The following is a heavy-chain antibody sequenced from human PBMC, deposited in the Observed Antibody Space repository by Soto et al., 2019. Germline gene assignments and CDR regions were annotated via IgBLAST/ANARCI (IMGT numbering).Heavy chain of an antibody. CDR3: AKDAPGSGWLSDY. CDR1: GFTFSIYA. CDR2: IGGSGGGT. D-gene: IGHD3-22*01. J-gene: IGHJ4*02. Sequence: GGSLRLSCAASGFTFSIYAMSWVRQAPGKGLEWVSTIGGSGGGTSYADFVRGRFTISRDNSRNTLYLQMNSLRAEDTAVYYCAKDAPGSGWLSDYWGQGTLVTVSS. V-gene: IGHV3-23*01.